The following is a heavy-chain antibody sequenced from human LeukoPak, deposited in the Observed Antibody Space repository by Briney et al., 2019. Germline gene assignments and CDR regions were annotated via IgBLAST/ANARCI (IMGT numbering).Heavy chain of an antibody. CDR1: GDSVSSNSAT. CDR3: ARRGPAGSSPSGMDV. V-gene: IGHV6-1*01. D-gene: IGHD6-6*01. Sequence: SQTLSLTCAISGDSVSSNSATWNWIRQSPSRCLAWLGMTYDRSQWYNDYAVSVKTRITLIPDTSKNQFSLQLNSVTREDTDVYSCARRGPAGSSPSGMDVWGQGTTVTVSS. CDR2: TYDRSQWYN. J-gene: IGHJ6*02.